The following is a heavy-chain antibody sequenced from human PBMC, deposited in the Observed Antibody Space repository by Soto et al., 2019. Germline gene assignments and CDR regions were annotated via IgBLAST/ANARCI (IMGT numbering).Heavy chain of an antibody. CDR2: IYYSGST. V-gene: IGHV4-59*12. Sequence: SETLSLTCTVSGGSISSYYWSWIRQPPGKGLEWIGYIYYSGSTNYNPSLKSRVTISVDTSKNQFSLKLSSVTAADTAVYYCAGTYDFWSGYSFIASPGMDVWGQGTTVTVSS. J-gene: IGHJ6*02. D-gene: IGHD3-3*01. CDR3: AGTYDFWSGYSFIASPGMDV. CDR1: GGSISSYY.